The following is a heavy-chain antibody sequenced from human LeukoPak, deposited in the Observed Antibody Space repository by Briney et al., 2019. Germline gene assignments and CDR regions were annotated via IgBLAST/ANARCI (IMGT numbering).Heavy chain of an antibody. CDR2: ISSSGSTI. D-gene: IGHD6-6*01. V-gene: IGHV3-48*03. CDR3: ARKKLYSSSSPYFDY. CDR1: GFTFSSYE. J-gene: IGHJ4*02. Sequence: GGSLRLSCAASGFTFSSYEMNWVRQAPGKGLEWVSYISSSGSTIYYADSVKGRFTISRDNAKNSLYLQMNSLRAEDTAVYYCARKKLYSSSSPYFDYWGQGTLVTVSS.